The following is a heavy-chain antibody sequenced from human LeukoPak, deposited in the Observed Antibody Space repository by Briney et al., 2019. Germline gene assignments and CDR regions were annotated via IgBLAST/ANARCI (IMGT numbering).Heavy chain of an antibody. Sequence: GGSLRLSCAASGFTFSNFGMHWVRQTPGKGLEWVAFIRYDGSNEYFADSVKGRFTISRDNSKNTLYLQVNTLRAEDTDVYYCARDRVARYFDWLLLYYYYYYMDVWGKGTTVTVSS. CDR1: GFTFSNFG. V-gene: IGHV3-30*02. CDR3: ARDRVARYFDWLLLYYYYYYMDV. D-gene: IGHD3-9*01. J-gene: IGHJ6*03. CDR2: IRYDGSNE.